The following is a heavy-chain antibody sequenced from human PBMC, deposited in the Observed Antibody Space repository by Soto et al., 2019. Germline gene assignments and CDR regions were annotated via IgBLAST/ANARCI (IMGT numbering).Heavy chain of an antibody. CDR1: GFTFSDHY. CDR2: IRNEPKGYTT. J-gene: IGHJ4*02. D-gene: IGHD6-13*01. Sequence: EVQLVESGGGLVQPGGSLRLCCAASGFTFSDHYMDWVRQAPGKGLEWVGRIRNEPKGYTTEYAASVKGRFTISRYDSENSLYLQMNNLKTEDTAVYYCVRNLAAGGTFYFDYWGQGALVTVSS. V-gene: IGHV3-72*01. CDR3: VRNLAAGGTFYFDY.